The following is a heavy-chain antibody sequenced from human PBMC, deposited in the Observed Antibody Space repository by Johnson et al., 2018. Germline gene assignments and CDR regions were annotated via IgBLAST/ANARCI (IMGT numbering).Heavy chain of an antibody. CDR2: ISGNSGSI. CDR3: AKGGWELLKTYFQH. J-gene: IGHJ1*01. V-gene: IGHV3-9*01. Sequence: QLGECGGGVVEHGMSLRLSCAASRFTFDDYAMHWVRQAPGTGLEWVSGISGNSGSIGYADCVKGRFTISRDNAKNSLYLQMNSLRAEDTALYYCAKGGWELLKTYFQHWGQGTLVTVSS. D-gene: IGHD1-26*01. CDR1: RFTFDDYA.